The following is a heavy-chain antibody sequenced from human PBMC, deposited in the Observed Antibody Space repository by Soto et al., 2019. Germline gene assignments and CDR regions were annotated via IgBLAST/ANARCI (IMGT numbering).Heavy chain of an antibody. D-gene: IGHD2-2*01. V-gene: IGHV3-30*18. CDR1: GFTFSSYG. CDR2: ISYDGSNK. Sequence: GGSLRLSCAASGFTFSSYGMHWVRQAPGKGLEWVAVISYDGSNKYYADSVKGRFTISRDNSKNTLCLQMNSLRAEDTAVYYCAKEVPRGYCSSTSCYAEYGAFDIWGQGTMVTVSS. J-gene: IGHJ3*02. CDR3: AKEVPRGYCSSTSCYAEYGAFDI.